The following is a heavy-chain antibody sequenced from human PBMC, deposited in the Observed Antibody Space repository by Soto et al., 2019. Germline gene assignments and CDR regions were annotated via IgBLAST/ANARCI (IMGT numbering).Heavy chain of an antibody. CDR1: GFTFSSYS. V-gene: IGHV3-21*01. J-gene: IGHJ4*02. D-gene: IGHD4-17*01. Sequence: GGSLRLSCAASGFTFSSYSMNWVRQAPGKGLEWVSSISSSSSYIYYADSVKGRFTISRDNAKNSLYLQMNSLRAEDTAVYYCARDYYGDPAAGYYFDYWGQGTLVTVSS. CDR2: ISSSSSYI. CDR3: ARDYYGDPAAGYYFDY.